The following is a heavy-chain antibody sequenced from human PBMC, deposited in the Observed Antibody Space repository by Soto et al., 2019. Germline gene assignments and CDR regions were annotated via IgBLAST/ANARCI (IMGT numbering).Heavy chain of an antibody. Sequence: QLQLQESGPGLVKPSETLSLTCTVSGGSISSVTYYWGWIRQPPGKGLEWIGSVYYSGSTYHNPPLKSRLTVSGYTSKNQFSLKLTSVTAADTAVYYCARHVLLSYNSGLYDFDYWGQGTLVTVSS. CDR1: GGSISSVTYY. V-gene: IGHV4-39*01. J-gene: IGHJ4*02. D-gene: IGHD3-10*01. CDR3: ARHVLLSYNSGLYDFDY. CDR2: VYYSGST.